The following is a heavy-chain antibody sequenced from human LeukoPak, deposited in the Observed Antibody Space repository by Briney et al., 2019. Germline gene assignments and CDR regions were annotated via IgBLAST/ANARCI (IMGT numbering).Heavy chain of an antibody. Sequence: PGGSLRLSCAASGFTFSSYGMHWVRQAPGKGLEWVAVISYDGSNKYYADSVKGRFTISRDNSKNTLYLQMNSLRAEDTAVYYCAKTLPVAGHGEFDYWGQGTLVTVSS. CDR3: AKTLPVAGHGEFDY. J-gene: IGHJ4*02. V-gene: IGHV3-30*18. CDR2: ISYDGSNK. CDR1: GFTFSSYG. D-gene: IGHD6-19*01.